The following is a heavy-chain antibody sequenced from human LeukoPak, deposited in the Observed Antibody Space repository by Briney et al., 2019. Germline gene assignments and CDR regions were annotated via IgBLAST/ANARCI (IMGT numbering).Heavy chain of an antibody. D-gene: IGHD6-13*01. CDR1: GYTFTSYA. CDR2: INTNTGNP. CDR3: ARYPLGFPIMQQLDY. Sequence: GASVKVSCKASGYTFTSYAMNWVRQAPGQGLEWMGWINTNTGNPTYAQGFTGRFVFSLDTSVSTAYLQISSLKAEDTAVYYCARYPLGFPIMQQLDYWGQGTLVTVSS. V-gene: IGHV7-4-1*02. J-gene: IGHJ4*02.